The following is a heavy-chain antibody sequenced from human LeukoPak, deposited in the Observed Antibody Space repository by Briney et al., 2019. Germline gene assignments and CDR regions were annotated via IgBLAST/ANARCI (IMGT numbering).Heavy chain of an antibody. CDR3: ARARQRHDIFTGYIYYGMDV. D-gene: IGHD3-9*01. Sequence: GGSLRLSCAASGFTFSSYSMNWVRQAPGKGLEWVSSISSSSSYIYYADSVKGRFTISRDNAKNSLYLQMNSLRAEDTAVYYCARARQRHDIFTGYIYYGMDVWGQGTTVTVSS. CDR2: ISSSSSYI. J-gene: IGHJ6*02. CDR1: GFTFSSYS. V-gene: IGHV3-21*01.